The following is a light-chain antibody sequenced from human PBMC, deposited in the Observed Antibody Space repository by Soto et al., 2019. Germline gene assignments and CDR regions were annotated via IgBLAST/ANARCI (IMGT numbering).Light chain of an antibody. CDR2: DSS. CDR3: QQRSDWPST. CDR1: QSVGTY. J-gene: IGKJ4*01. V-gene: IGKV3-11*01. Sequence: EIVLTQSPATLSLSPGERATLSCRASQSVGTYFAWYQQKPGQAPRLLIYDSSNRATGIQARFSGSGSGTDFTLTISSLEPEDFAVYYCQQRSDWPSTFGGGTKVEIK.